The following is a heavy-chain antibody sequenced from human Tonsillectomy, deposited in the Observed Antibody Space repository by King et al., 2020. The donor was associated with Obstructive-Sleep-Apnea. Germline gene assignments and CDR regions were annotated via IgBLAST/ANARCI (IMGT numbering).Heavy chain of an antibody. CDR3: AKAAFVNSGWLDY. J-gene: IGHJ4*02. Sequence: VQLVESGGGLVQPGRSLRLSCAASGFTFDDYAMHWVRHAPGKGLEWVSGMSWKCGNIGYADSVKGRFTISRDNAKKSLYLQMNSLRAEDTALYYCAKAAFVNSGWLDYWGQGTLVTVSS. V-gene: IGHV3-9*01. CDR1: GFTFDDYA. CDR2: MSWKCGNI. D-gene: IGHD6-19*01.